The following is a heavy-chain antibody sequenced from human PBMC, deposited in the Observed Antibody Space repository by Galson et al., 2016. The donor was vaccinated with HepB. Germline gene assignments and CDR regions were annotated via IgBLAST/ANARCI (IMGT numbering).Heavy chain of an antibody. Sequence: SLILSCAASGCTFINYGMHWVRRAPGRGLEWVVLIWYGGTNKYYAASQKGRFTISRDNSKNTVYLQMNSLRAEDTAAYYCAKDGGDGYNFPYYYGMDVWGQGTTVTVSS. J-gene: IGHJ6*02. CDR2: IWYGGTNK. V-gene: IGHV3-33*06. CDR1: GCTFINYG. CDR3: AKDGGDGYNFPYYYGMDV. D-gene: IGHD5-24*01.